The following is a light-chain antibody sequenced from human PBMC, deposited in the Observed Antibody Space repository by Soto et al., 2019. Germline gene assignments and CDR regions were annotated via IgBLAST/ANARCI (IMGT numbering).Light chain of an antibody. J-gene: IGLJ1*01. V-gene: IGLV2-14*01. CDR2: MVS. CDR3: TSPTPGSLYV. CDR1: SSDVGNYNY. Sequence: QSAMTQQASVSGSPGQSINISCTGTSSDVGNYNYVSWYQQYPGRVPKLLIYMVSNRPSGGSNRFSGSKSGNTASLTISGLQAEDEADYFCTSPTPGSLYVFGTGTKVTV.